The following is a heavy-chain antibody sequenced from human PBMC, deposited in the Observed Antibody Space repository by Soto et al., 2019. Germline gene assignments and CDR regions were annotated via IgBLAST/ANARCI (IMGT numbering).Heavy chain of an antibody. Sequence: SQTLSLTCAMSVDSVSSNSAAWSWIRQSPSRGLEWLGRTYYRSKWYNDYAVSVKSRITINPDTSKNQFSLQLNSVTPEDTAVYYCARIRIHEPYGMDVLCQGTTVTVSS. CDR1: VDSVSSNSAA. V-gene: IGHV6-1*01. CDR3: ARIRIHEPYGMDV. CDR2: TYYRSKWYN. D-gene: IGHD5-18*01. J-gene: IGHJ6*02.